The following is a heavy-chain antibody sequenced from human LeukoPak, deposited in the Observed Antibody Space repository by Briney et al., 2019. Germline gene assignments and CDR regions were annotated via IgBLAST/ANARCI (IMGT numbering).Heavy chain of an antibody. V-gene: IGHV3-9*01. Sequence: GGSLRLPCAASGFTFDDYAMHWVRQAPGKGLEWVSGISWNSGSIGYADSVKGRFTISRDNAKNSLYLQMNSLRAEDTALYYCAREWELPSFDYWGQGTLVTVSS. CDR3: AREWELPSFDY. CDR2: ISWNSGSI. J-gene: IGHJ4*02. CDR1: GFTFDDYA. D-gene: IGHD1-26*01.